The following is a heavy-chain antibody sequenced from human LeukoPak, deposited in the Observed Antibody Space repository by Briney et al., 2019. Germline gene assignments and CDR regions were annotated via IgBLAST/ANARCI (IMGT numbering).Heavy chain of an antibody. Sequence: GGSLRLSCAVSGFTLTNHAVSWVRQAPGKVLECVSIVVGTGGTYYADSVRGRFILSRDNSRNTVYLQMSSLRAEDTATYYCVKDYCRDGNCPLPFFDSWGQGILVTVSS. CDR1: GFTLTNHA. CDR3: VKDYCRDGNCPLPFFDS. D-gene: IGHD2-15*01. V-gene: IGHV3-23*01. J-gene: IGHJ4*02. CDR2: VVGTGGT.